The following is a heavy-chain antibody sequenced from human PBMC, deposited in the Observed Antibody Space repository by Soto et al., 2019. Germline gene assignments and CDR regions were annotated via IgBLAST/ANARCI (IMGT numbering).Heavy chain of an antibody. CDR1: GYSFTSHY. Sequence: ASVKVSCKASGYSFTSHYILWVRQAPGQGLEWMGIINPRGGSASYAQKFQGRITMIRDTSTGTVHMELSSLRSEDTAAYFCTRVTIAGARNGFDIWGQGTMVTVSS. J-gene: IGHJ3*02. D-gene: IGHD2-21*01. V-gene: IGHV1-46*03. CDR2: INPRGGSA. CDR3: TRVTIAGARNGFDI.